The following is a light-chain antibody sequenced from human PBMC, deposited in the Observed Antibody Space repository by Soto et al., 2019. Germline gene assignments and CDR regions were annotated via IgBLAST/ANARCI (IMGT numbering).Light chain of an antibody. CDR2: SNN. V-gene: IGLV1-44*01. J-gene: IGLJ2*01. CDR3: AAWHDSLNGVI. CDR1: SSNIGSNT. Sequence: QSVLTQPPSASWTPGQRVTISCSGSSSNIGSNTVNWYQQLPGTAPKLLIYSNNQRPSWVPDRFSGSKSGTSASLAISGLQSEDETDYYCAAWHDSLNGVIFGVGTKLTVL.